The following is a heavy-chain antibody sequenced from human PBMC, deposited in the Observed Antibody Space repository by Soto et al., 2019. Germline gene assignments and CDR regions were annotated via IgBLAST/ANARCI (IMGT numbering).Heavy chain of an antibody. CDR1: GGSISSSNW. Sequence: QVQLQESGPGLVKPSGTLSLTCAVSGGSISSSNWWSWVRQPPGKGLEWIGEIYHSGSTNYNPSRKRRVTISVDKSKNQVSLKLSSGTAADTAVYYCAGDLRGGGNGYISGGYDYWGQGTLVTVSS. V-gene: IGHV4-4*02. CDR3: AGDLRGGGNGYISGGYDY. D-gene: IGHD6-19*01. CDR2: IYHSGST. J-gene: IGHJ4*02.